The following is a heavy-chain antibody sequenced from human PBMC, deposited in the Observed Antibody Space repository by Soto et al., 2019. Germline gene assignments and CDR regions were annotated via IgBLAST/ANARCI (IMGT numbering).Heavy chain of an antibody. Sequence: QLQLQESGSGLVKPSQTLSLTCAVSGGSISSGGYSWSWIRQLPGKGLEWIGYIYHSGSTYYNPSLKSRVTISVDRSKNQFSLKLSSVTAADTAVYYCASNTVEYYFDYWGQGTLVTVSS. CDR3: ASNTVEYYFDY. CDR1: GGSISSGGYS. CDR2: IYHSGST. J-gene: IGHJ4*02. V-gene: IGHV4-30-2*01. D-gene: IGHD4-17*01.